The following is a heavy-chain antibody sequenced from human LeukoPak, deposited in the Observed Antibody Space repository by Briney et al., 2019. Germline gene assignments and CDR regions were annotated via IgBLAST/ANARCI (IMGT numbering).Heavy chain of an antibody. V-gene: IGHV3-21*01. D-gene: IGHD3-3*01. CDR3: ARGFAVSDAFDI. CDR1: GFTFSSYS. Sequence: GGSLRLSCAASGFTFSSYSMNWVRQAPGKGLEWVSSISSSSSYIYYADSVKGRFTISRDNAKNSLYLQMNSLRAEDTAVYYCARGFAVSDAFDIWGQGTMVTVSS. CDR2: ISSSSSYI. J-gene: IGHJ3*02.